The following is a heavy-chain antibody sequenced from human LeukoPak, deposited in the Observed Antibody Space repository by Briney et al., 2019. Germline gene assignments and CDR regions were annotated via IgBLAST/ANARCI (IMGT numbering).Heavy chain of an antibody. CDR3: AREYKEPQDIVVVVAAEPAFDI. J-gene: IGHJ3*02. CDR1: AFTSSSYA. Sequence: GGSLRLSCAASAFTSSSYAMHWVRQPPGKGLEWEAVISYDGSNKYYADSVKGRFTISRDNSKNTLYLQMNSLRAEDTAVYYCAREYKEPQDIVVVVAAEPAFDIWGQGTTVTVSS. V-gene: IGHV3-30*04. D-gene: IGHD2-15*01. CDR2: ISYDGSNK.